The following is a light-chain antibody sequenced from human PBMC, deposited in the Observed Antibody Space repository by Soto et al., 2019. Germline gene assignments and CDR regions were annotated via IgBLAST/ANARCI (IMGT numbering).Light chain of an antibody. CDR1: SSDIGSYNR. Sequence: QSVLTQPPSVSGSPGQSVTISCSVTSSDIGSYNRVSWYQQPPGTAPKLIIYEVGNRPSGVPDRFSGSKSGNAASLTISGLQAEDEADYYCSSYTTSNTLVFGGGTKLTVL. CDR2: EVG. J-gene: IGLJ3*02. V-gene: IGLV2-18*02. CDR3: SSYTTSNTLV.